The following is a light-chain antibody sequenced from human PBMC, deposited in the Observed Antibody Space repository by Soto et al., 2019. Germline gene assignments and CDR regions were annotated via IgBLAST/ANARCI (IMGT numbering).Light chain of an antibody. V-gene: IGLV2-14*01. CDR3: SSYTISSPYV. Sequence: QSALTQPASVSGSPGQSITISCTGTSSDVCGYNYVSWYQHHPGKAPKLMIYEVSNRPSGVSNRFSGSKSGNTASLTISGLQAEDEADYYCSSYTISSPYVFGTGTKLTVL. CDR1: SSDVCGYNY. CDR2: EVS. J-gene: IGLJ1*01.